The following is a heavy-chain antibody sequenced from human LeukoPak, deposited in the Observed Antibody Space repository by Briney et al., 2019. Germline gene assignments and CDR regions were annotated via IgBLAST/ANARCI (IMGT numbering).Heavy chain of an antibody. Sequence: GASVKVSCKASGYTFTSYYMHWVRQAPGQGLEWMGIINPSGGSTSYAQKFQRRVTMTRDTSTSTVYMELSSLRSEDTAVYYCARTHTLWFGELFTTLDYYYYYGMDVWGQGTTVTVSS. CDR1: GYTFTSYY. D-gene: IGHD3-10*01. V-gene: IGHV1-46*01. CDR3: ARTHTLWFGELFTTLDYYYYYGMDV. CDR2: INPSGGST. J-gene: IGHJ6*02.